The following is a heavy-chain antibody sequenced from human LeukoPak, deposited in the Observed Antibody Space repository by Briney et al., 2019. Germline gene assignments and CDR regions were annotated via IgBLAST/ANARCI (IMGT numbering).Heavy chain of an antibody. Sequence: GGSLRLSCAASGFTFSSYWMHWVRQAPGKGLVWVSRINSDGSSTSYADSVKGRFTISRDNAKNTLYLQMDSLRAEDTAVYYCARDPGYSYGYSASDAFDIWGQGTMVTVSS. V-gene: IGHV3-74*01. D-gene: IGHD5-18*01. CDR1: GFTFSSYW. J-gene: IGHJ3*02. CDR3: ARDPGYSYGYSASDAFDI. CDR2: INSDGSST.